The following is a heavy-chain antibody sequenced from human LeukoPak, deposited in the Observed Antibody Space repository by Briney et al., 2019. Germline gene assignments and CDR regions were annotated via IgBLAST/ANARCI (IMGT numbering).Heavy chain of an antibody. CDR1: GGTFSSYA. Sequence: SVKVSCKASGGTFSSYAINWVRQAPGQGPEWMGRIIPISGTINYAKKFQGRVTITADKSTSTAYMELSSLKSEDTAVYYCARDSGGPYYYYYYMDVWGKGTTITVPS. CDR2: IIPISGTI. CDR3: ARDSGGPYYYYYYMDV. D-gene: IGHD2-15*01. J-gene: IGHJ6*03. V-gene: IGHV1-69*06.